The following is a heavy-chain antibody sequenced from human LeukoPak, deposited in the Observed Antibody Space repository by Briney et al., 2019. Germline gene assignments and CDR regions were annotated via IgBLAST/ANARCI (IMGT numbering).Heavy chain of an antibody. D-gene: IGHD2-15*01. J-gene: IGHJ3*02. Sequence: SETLSLTCTVSGGSFSSYYWSWIRQPPGKGLEWIGEINHSGSTNYNPSLKSRVTISVDTSKNQFSLKLSSVTAADTAVYYCARDSRRYCSGGSCYHDAFDIWGQGTMVTVSS. CDR3: ARDSRRYCSGGSCYHDAFDI. CDR1: GGSFSSYY. V-gene: IGHV4-34*01. CDR2: INHSGST.